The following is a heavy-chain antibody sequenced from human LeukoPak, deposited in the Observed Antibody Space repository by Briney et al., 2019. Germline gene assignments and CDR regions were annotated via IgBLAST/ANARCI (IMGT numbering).Heavy chain of an antibody. Sequence: SETLSLTCAVYGGSFSGYYWSWIRQPPGKGLEWIGEINHRGRTNYNPSLKRRVPISVDMPKTQFSLKLSSVTAADTALYYCARGAGGYYYGMDVWGHGTTVTVSS. J-gene: IGHJ6*02. D-gene: IGHD3-16*01. V-gene: IGHV4-34*01. CDR2: INHRGRT. CDR1: GGSFSGYY. CDR3: ARGAGGYYYGMDV.